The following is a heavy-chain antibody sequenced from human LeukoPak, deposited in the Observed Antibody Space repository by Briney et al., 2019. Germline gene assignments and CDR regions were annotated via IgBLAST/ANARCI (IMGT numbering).Heavy chain of an antibody. Sequence: PGGSLRLSCAASGFTFSGYAMSWVRQAPGKGLEWVSVISGSGISTYNADSVKGRFTISRDNSKNTLYLQMNSLRAEDTAVYYCAAQRVGPRSGMDVWGQGTTVTVSS. CDR3: AAQRVGPRSGMDV. CDR1: GFTFSGYA. J-gene: IGHJ6*02. D-gene: IGHD2-15*01. V-gene: IGHV3-23*01. CDR2: ISGSGIST.